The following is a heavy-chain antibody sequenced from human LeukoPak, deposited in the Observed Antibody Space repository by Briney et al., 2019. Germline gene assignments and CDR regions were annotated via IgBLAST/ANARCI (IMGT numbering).Heavy chain of an antibody. V-gene: IGHV3-64*01. D-gene: IGHD2-21*01. Sequence: GGSLRLSCEASGFTSTTYTIHWVRQAPGKGLEYVSAVVGNGGTTYYANSVKGRFTISRDNSKNTVYLQMGSLRAEDTAMYYCARERAYYYFDYWGQGALVTVSS. CDR2: VVGNGGTT. CDR3: ARERAYYYFDY. J-gene: IGHJ4*02. CDR1: GFTSTTYT.